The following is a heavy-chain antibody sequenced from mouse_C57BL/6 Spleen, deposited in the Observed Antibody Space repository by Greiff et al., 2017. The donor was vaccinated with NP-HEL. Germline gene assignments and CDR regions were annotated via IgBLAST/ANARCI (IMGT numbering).Heavy chain of an antibody. Sequence: QVQLKESGPELVKPGASVKISCKASGYAFSSSWMNWVKQRPGKGLEWIGLIYPGDGDTNYNGKFKGKATLTADKSSSTAYMQLSSLTSEYSAVYFCASRDYYGSSYENWYFDVWGTGTTVTVSS. CDR3: ASRDYYGSSYENWYFDV. CDR1: GYAFSSSW. V-gene: IGHV1-82*01. D-gene: IGHD1-1*01. J-gene: IGHJ1*03. CDR2: IYPGDGDT.